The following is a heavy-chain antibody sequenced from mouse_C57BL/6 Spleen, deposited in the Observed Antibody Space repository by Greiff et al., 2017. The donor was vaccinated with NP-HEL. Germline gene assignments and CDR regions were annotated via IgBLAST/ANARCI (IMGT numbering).Heavy chain of an antibody. CDR3: ARDGNSPVDY. V-gene: IGHV3-6*01. D-gene: IGHD2-1*01. Sequence: DVKLQESGPGLVKPSQSLSLTCSVTGCSITSGYYWNWIRQFPGNKLEWMGYISYDGSNNYNPSLKNRISITRDTSKNQFFLKLNSVTTEDTATYYCARDGNSPVDYWGQGTSVTVSS. CDR2: ISYDGSN. J-gene: IGHJ4*01. CDR1: GCSITSGYY.